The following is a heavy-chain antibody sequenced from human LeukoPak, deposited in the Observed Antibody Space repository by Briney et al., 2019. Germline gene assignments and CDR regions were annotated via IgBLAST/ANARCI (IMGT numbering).Heavy chain of an antibody. CDR2: ISAYNGNT. CDR1: GYTFTSYG. CDR3: ARDSVGTMVRGVIITTLYYYGMDV. V-gene: IGHV1-18*04. Sequence: ASVKVSCKASGYTFTSYGISWVRQAPGQGLEWMGWISAYNGNTNYAQKLQGRVTMNTHTSTSTAYMELRSLRSDDTAVYYYARDSVGTMVRGVIITTLYYYGMDVWGKGTTVTVSS. D-gene: IGHD3-10*01. J-gene: IGHJ6*04.